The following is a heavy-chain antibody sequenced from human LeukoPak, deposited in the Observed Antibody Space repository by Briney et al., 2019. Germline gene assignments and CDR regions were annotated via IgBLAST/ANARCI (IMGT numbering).Heavy chain of an antibody. CDR2: ISGSGGST. CDR1: GFTFSSYA. CDR3: AKDIGGVAPGIAVTGTDPGDY. J-gene: IGHJ4*02. Sequence: GGSLRLSCAASGFTFSSYAMSWVRQAPGKGLEWVSAISGSGGSTYYADSVKGRFTISRDISKNTLYLQMNSLRAEDTAVYYCAKDIGGVAPGIAVTGTDPGDYWGQGTLVTVSS. V-gene: IGHV3-23*01. D-gene: IGHD6-19*01.